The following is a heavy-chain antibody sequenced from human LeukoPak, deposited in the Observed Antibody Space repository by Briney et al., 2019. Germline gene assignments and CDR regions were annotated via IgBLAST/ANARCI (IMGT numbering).Heavy chain of an antibody. CDR3: ARQTRGIDY. D-gene: IGHD3-16*01. CDR2: ISGSGGST. V-gene: IGHV3-23*01. J-gene: IGHJ4*02. CDR1: GFTFSSYA. Sequence: GGSLRLSCAASGFTFSSYAMSWVRQAPGKGLEWVSAISGSGGSTYYADSVKGRFTISRDNAKNSLYLQMSSLRDEDTAMYYCARQTRGIDYWGQGTLVTVSS.